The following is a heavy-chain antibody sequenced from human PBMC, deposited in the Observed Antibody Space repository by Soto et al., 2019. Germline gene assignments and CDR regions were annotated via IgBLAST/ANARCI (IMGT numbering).Heavy chain of an antibody. CDR2: VDTAGGI. J-gene: IGHJ2*01. Sequence: EVQLVESGGGLVQPGGSLRLSCAASGFTFSSDDMHWVRQGTGKGLEWVSGVDTAGGIYYPVSVKGRLTLSRDNAKNSFYPQMTSLGATDTAVYYGAREIASPGNWDFDLWGSGTLVTVSS. D-gene: IGHD6-13*01. CDR1: GFTFSSDD. CDR3: AREIASPGNWDFDL. V-gene: IGHV3-13*04.